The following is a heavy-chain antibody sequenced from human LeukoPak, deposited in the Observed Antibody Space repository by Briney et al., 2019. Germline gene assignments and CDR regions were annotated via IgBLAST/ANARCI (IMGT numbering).Heavy chain of an antibody. CDR1: GYTFAGYY. J-gene: IGHJ4*02. CDR2: MNPNSGDT. D-gene: IGHD3-22*01. CDR3: ARGLGDYYDTSDYYYAVPAH. V-gene: IGHV1-8*02. Sequence: SVKVSCKASGYTFAGYYMHWVRQATGQGLEWMGWMNPNSGDTAYAQKFQGRVAMTRDTSISTAYMELSSLRSEDTAVYYCARGLGDYYDTSDYYYAVPAHWGQGTLVTVSS.